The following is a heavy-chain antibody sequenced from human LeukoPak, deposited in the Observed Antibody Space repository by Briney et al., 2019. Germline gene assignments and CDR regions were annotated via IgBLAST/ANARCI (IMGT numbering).Heavy chain of an antibody. CDR2: IYYSGST. V-gene: IGHV4-30-4*08. CDR1: GGSISSGDYY. J-gene: IGHJ3*02. CDR3: ARDLLAVTGAFDI. Sequence: SQTLSLTCTVSGGSISSGDYYWSWIRQPPGKGLEWIGYIYYSGSTYYNLSLKSRVTISVDTSKNQFSLKLSSVTAADTAVYYCARDLLAVTGAFDIWGQGTMVTVSS. D-gene: IGHD1-1*01.